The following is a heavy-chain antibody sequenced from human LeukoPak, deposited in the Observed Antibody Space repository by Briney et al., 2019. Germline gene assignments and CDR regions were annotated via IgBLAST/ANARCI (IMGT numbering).Heavy chain of an antibody. CDR3: ARAIAATSSGYYSYFDY. Sequence: SETLSLTCTVSGVSISSYYWGWIRQRPGKGLEWIGSIYYSGSTYYNPSLKSRVTISVDTSKNQFSLKLSSVTAADTAVYYCARAIAATSSGYYSYFDYWGQGTLVTVSS. V-gene: IGHV4-39*07. D-gene: IGHD3-22*01. CDR1: GVSISSYY. CDR2: IYYSGST. J-gene: IGHJ4*02.